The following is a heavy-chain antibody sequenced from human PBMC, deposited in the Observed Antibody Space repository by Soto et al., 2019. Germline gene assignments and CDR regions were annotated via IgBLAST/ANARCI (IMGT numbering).Heavy chain of an antibody. D-gene: IGHD6-13*01. CDR2: TSYDGNNK. Sequence: GGSLRLSCAASGFTFSSYAMHWVRQAPGKGLEWVAATSYDGNNKNYADSVKGRFTISRDNPKNTLFLQMNSLRAEDTAVYYCARATLYGTTWYEAPFEYWGQGTLVTVSS. V-gene: IGHV3-30-3*01. J-gene: IGHJ4*02. CDR3: ARATLYGTTWYEAPFEY. CDR1: GFTFSSYA.